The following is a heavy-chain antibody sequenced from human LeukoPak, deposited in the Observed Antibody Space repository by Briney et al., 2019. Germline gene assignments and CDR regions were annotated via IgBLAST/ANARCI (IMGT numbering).Heavy chain of an antibody. D-gene: IGHD2-2*01. CDR3: AREVVSWYQLLPRYYFDY. CDR1: GFSLRSYW. Sequence: PGGSLRLSCAASGFSLRSYWMYWVRQAPGKGLVWVSRVNADGSGTTYADSVKGRFTISRDNSKNTLYLQMNSLRAEDTAVYYCAREVVSWYQLLPRYYFDYWGQGTLVTVSS. J-gene: IGHJ4*02. V-gene: IGHV3-74*01. CDR2: VNADGSGT.